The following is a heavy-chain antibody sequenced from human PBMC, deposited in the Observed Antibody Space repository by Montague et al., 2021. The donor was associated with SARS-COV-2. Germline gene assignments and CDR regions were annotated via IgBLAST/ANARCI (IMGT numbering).Heavy chain of an antibody. V-gene: IGHV4-61*01. CDR2: MYYTGHT. CDR1: GASVASGNFY. D-gene: IGHD6-6*01. J-gene: IGHJ4*02. CDR3: AGSRANVPSRPGFDY. Sequence: SETLSLTCTVSGASVASGNFYWSWIRQPPGKGLEWIGYMYYTGHTNYXPSLESRVTMPVDPSKNQFSLTLTSVTAADTAVYYCAGSRANVPSRPGFDYWGQGALVTVSS.